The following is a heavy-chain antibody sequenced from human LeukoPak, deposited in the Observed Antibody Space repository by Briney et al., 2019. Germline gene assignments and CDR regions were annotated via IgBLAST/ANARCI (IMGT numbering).Heavy chain of an antibody. Sequence: GGSLRLSCAASGFTFSSYAMSWVRQAPGKGLEWVSSISRGSDHIFYADSMKGRFTISRDNAKNSLYLQMNSLGAEDTAVYYCAKDVGASGSYYNYWGQGTLVTVSS. V-gene: IGHV3-21*01. CDR2: ISRGSDHI. CDR1: GFTFSSYA. J-gene: IGHJ4*02. D-gene: IGHD3-10*01. CDR3: AKDVGASGSYYNY.